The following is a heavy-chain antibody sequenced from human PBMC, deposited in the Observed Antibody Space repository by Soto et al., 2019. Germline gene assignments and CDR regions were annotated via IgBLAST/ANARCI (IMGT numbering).Heavy chain of an antibody. D-gene: IGHD6-6*01. J-gene: IGHJ6*02. CDR1: GGSISSGGYY. V-gene: IGHV4-31*03. Sequence: QVQLQESGPGLVKPSQTLSLTCTVSGGSISSGGYYWTWIRQHSEKGLEWIGYNYYSGITYYNPSLKSRVTISLDTSKNQFSLKLSSVTAADTAVYYCARGSSIAGLYFGMDVWGQGTSVTVSS. CDR3: ARGSSIAGLYFGMDV. CDR2: NYYSGIT.